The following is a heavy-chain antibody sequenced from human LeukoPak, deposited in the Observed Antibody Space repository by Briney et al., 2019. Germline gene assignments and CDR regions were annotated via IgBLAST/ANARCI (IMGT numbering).Heavy chain of an antibody. CDR3: ARRFGYCSGGSCYSSHAFDI. CDR2: ISSNSSYI. CDR1: GFTVSSDS. D-gene: IGHD2-15*01. V-gene: IGHV3-21*04. J-gene: IGHJ3*02. Sequence: GGSLRLSWAASGFTVSSDSMNWVRQAPGKGLEWVSSISSNSSYIYYADSVKGRFTISRDNAKNSLYLQMNSLRAEDTAVYYCARRFGYCSGGSCYSSHAFDIWGQGTMVTVSS.